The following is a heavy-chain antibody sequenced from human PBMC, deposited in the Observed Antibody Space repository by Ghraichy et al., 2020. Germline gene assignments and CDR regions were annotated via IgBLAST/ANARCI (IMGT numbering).Heavy chain of an antibody. V-gene: IGHV3-23*01. Sequence: GGSLRLSCAASGFTFSNYAMSWVRQAPGKGLEWVSGISGGGSSTYYADSVKGRFTISRDNSKNTLFLQMHSLRAEDTALYYCAKASSSGWYSVAPAAFDIWGQGKMGTVSS. CDR1: GFTFSNYA. D-gene: IGHD6-19*01. CDR2: ISGGGSST. J-gene: IGHJ3*02. CDR3: AKASSSGWYSVAPAAFDI.